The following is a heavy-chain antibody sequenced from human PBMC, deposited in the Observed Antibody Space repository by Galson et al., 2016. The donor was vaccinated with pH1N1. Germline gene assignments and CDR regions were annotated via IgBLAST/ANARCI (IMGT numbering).Heavy chain of an antibody. J-gene: IGHJ4*02. CDR1: GYTFITYY. CDR3: ASRSSGQLHFDY. CDR2: INPSGVST. D-gene: IGHD3-22*01. V-gene: IGHV1-46*01. Sequence: SVKVSCKASGYTFITYYIHWVRQAPGQGLEWLGIINPSGVSTTYAQKFQGRVTMTRDTSTSTVYMELSSLRSEDTAVCYCASRSSGQLHFDYWGQGTLVTVSS.